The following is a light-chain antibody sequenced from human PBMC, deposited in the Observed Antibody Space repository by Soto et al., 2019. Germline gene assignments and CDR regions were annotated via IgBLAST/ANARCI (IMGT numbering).Light chain of an antibody. J-gene: IGLJ3*02. V-gene: IGLV1-40*01. Sequence: QSVLTQPPSVSGAPGQRVTISCTGSSSTIGAGYDVHWYQQLPGRAPKLLIYGTSNRPSGVPDRFSGSKSGTSASLAITGLQAEDEADYYCQSYNTSLSGSLFGGGTKLTVL. CDR1: SSTIGAGYD. CDR2: GTS. CDR3: QSYNTSLSGSL.